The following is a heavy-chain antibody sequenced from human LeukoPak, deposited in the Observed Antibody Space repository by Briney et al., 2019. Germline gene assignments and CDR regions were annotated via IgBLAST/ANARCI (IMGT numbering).Heavy chain of an antibody. V-gene: IGHV4-31*03. J-gene: IGHJ3*02. CDR3: ARDPRYYDSSGYSAGAFDI. D-gene: IGHD3-22*01. CDR2: IYYSGST. CDR1: GGSISSGGYY. Sequence: SETLSLTCTVSGGSISSGGYYWSWIRQHPGKGLEWIGYIYYSGSTYYNPSLKSRVTISVDTSKNQFSLKLSSVTAADTAVYYCARDPRYYDSSGYSAGAFDIWGQGTMATVSS.